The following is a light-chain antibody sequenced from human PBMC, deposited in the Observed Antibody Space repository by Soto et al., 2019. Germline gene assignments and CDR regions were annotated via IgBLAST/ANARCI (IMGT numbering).Light chain of an antibody. CDR3: CSYAGRGV. V-gene: IGLV2-11*01. J-gene: IGLJ1*01. CDR2: DVS. CDR1: SSDVGGYNY. Sequence: QSALTQPRSVSGSPGQSVTISCTGTSSDVGGYNYVSWYQQHPGKAPKLMIYDVSKRPSGVPDCFSGSKSGNTASLTISGLQAEDEADYYCCSYAGRGVFGTGTKLTVL.